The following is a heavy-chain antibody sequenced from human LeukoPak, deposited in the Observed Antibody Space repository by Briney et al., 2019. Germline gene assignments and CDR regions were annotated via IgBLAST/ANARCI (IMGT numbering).Heavy chain of an antibody. D-gene: IGHD5-18*01. Sequence: PGGSLRLSCAASGFTFSTYWMTWVRQAPGKGLEWVANIKKDGSEKYYVDSVKGRFTISRDNSKNTLYLQMNSLRAEDTAVYYCAKNAVTPFDYWGQGTLVTVSS. CDR1: GFTFSTYW. J-gene: IGHJ4*01. V-gene: IGHV3-7*03. CDR3: AKNAVTPFDY. CDR2: IKKDGSEK.